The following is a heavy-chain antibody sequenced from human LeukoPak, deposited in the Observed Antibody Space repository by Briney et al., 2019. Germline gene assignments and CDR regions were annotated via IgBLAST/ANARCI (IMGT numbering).Heavy chain of an antibody. D-gene: IGHD1-20*01. V-gene: IGHV4-59*01. CDR1: GGSISSYY. CDR3: ARDTVTGTTPGTFDY. Sequence: SETLSLTCTVSGGSISSYYWSWIRQPPGKGLEWIGYIYYSGSTNYNPSLKSRVTISVDTSKNQFSLKLSSVTAADTAVYYCARDTVTGTTPGTFDYWGQGALVTVSS. J-gene: IGHJ4*02. CDR2: IYYSGST.